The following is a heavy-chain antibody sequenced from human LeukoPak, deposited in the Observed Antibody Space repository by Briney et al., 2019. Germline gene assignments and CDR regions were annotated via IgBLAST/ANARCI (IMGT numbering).Heavy chain of an antibody. V-gene: IGHV1-69*13. D-gene: IGHD2-2*02. CDR1: GGTFSSYA. CDR3: ARGVGSGYCSSTSCYTIEWFDP. CDR2: IIPIFGTA. J-gene: IGHJ5*02. Sequence: ASVKVSCKASGGTFSSYAISWVRQAPGQGLEWMGGIIPIFGTANYAQKFQGRVTITADESTSTAYMELSSLRSEDTAVYYCARGVGSGYCSSTSCYTIEWFDPWGQGTLVTVSS.